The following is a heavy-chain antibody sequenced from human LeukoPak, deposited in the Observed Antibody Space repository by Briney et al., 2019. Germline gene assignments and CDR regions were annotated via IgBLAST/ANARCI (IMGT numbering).Heavy chain of an antibody. J-gene: IGHJ4*02. CDR2: IYTSDST. D-gene: IGHD3-10*01. CDR3: AREGSWALPYQVY. V-gene: IGHV4-61*02. CDR1: GGSISSGSYY. Sequence: SQTLSLTCTVSGGSISSGSYYWSWIRQPAGKGLEWIGRIYTSDSTNYNPSLKSRVTISLDTSKNQFSLKLSSVTAADTAVYYCAREGSWALPYQVYWGQGTLVTVSS.